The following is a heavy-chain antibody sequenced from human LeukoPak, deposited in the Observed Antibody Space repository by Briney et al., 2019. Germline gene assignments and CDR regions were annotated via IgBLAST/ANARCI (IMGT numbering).Heavy chain of an antibody. Sequence: SETLSLTCTVSGGSISSGGYYWSWIRQPPGKGLEWIGYIYHSGSTYYNPSLKSRVTISVDRSKNQFSLKLSSVTAADTAVYYCARDGFYSNQGFDIWGQGTMVTVSS. D-gene: IGHD6-13*01. CDR3: ARDGFYSNQGFDI. CDR2: IYHSGST. CDR1: GGSISSGGYY. V-gene: IGHV4-30-2*01. J-gene: IGHJ3*02.